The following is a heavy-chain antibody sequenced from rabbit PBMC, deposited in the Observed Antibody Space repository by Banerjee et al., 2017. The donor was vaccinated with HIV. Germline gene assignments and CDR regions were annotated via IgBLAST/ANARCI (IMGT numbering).Heavy chain of an antibody. CDR3: ARDDL. D-gene: IGHD2-1*01. CDR2: INPIFGIT. Sequence: QLVESGGGLVTPGGSLKLSCIASGLDFSSYSMNWVRQAPGKGLEWIGYINPIFGITYYASWVNGRFTISSHNAQNTVDLQLNSLTAADTATYFCARDDLWGPGTLVNVS. CDR1: GLDFSSYS. J-gene: IGHJ6*01. V-gene: IGHV1S7*01.